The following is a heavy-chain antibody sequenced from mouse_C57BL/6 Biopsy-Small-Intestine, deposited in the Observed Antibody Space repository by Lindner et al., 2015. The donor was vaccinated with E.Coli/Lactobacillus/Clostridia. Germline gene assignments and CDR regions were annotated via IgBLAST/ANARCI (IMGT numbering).Heavy chain of an antibody. J-gene: IGHJ2*01. CDR2: ISSGGSYT. V-gene: IGHV5-6*01. Sequence: VQLQESGGDLVKPGGSLKLSCAASGFTFSSYGMSWVRQAPDKGLEWAATISSGGSYTYYPDSVKGRFTISRDNAKNTLYLQMSSLKSEDTAMYYCARQDYYGSSYSYYFDYWGQGTTLTVSS. D-gene: IGHD1-1*01. CDR1: GFTFSSYG. CDR3: ARQDYYGSSYSYYFDY.